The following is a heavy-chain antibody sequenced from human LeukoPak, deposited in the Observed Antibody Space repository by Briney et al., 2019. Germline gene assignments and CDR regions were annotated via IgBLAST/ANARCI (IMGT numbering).Heavy chain of an antibody. CDR2: IYPGDSDT. V-gene: IGHV5-51*01. Sequence: GESLKISCKGSGYSFTSHWIGWVRQMPGKGLEWMGIIYPGDSDTRYSPSFQGQVTISADKSISTAYLQWSSLKASDTAMYYCARLPMVRGVIIEGYFQHWGQGTLVTVSS. CDR3: ARLPMVRGVIIEGYFQH. CDR1: GYSFTSHW. D-gene: IGHD3-10*01. J-gene: IGHJ1*01.